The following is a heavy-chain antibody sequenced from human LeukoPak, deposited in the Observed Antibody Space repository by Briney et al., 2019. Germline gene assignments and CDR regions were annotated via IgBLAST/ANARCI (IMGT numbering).Heavy chain of an antibody. CDR3: ARTPGDDILTGLNWFDP. J-gene: IGHJ5*02. D-gene: IGHD3-9*01. CDR2: ISAYNGNT. CDR1: GGTFSSYA. Sequence: GASVKVSCKASGGTFSSYAISWVRQAPGQGLEWMGWISAYNGNTNYAQKLQGRVTMTTDTSTSTAYMELRSLRSDDTAVYYCARTPGDDILTGLNWFDPWGQGTLVTVSS. V-gene: IGHV1-18*01.